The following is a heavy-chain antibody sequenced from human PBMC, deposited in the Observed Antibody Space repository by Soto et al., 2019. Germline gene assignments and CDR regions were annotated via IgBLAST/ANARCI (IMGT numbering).Heavy chain of an antibody. D-gene: IGHD3-10*01. CDR1: GASISTGTYS. J-gene: IGHJ5*02. CDR3: ARGLPNYFGVHWFDP. CDR2: IHHTGGT. V-gene: IGHV4-30-2*01. Sequence: QLQLQEAGSGLVKPSQTLSLTCGVSGASISTGTYSWNWIRQPPGKGLEWIGYIHHTGGTFYNPSLESRVTISRDVSKNQFSLKMTSVAAADTAVYFCARGLPNYFGVHWFDPWGQGTLVTVSS.